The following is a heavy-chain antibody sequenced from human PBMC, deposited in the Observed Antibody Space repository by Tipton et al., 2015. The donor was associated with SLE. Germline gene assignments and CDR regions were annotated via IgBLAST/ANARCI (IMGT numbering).Heavy chain of an antibody. V-gene: IGHV3-72*01. D-gene: IGHD6-6*01. Sequence: SLRLSCEVSGFTFSDHYMDWVHQAPGKGLGWVGPTRNKANSYTTENAASVKGRFTISRDDSKNSLYVQMNSLKTEDTAVYYCARSRSSSGHWHFDLWGRGTLVTVSS. CDR3: ARSRSSSGHWHFDL. J-gene: IGHJ2*01. CDR2: TRNKANSYTT. CDR1: GFTFSDHY.